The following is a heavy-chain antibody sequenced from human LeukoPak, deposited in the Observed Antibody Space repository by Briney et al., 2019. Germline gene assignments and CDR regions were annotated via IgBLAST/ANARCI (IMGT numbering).Heavy chain of an antibody. CDR1: GGSFSGHY. CDR2: INHSGST. J-gene: IGHJ4*02. CDR3: ASGDYDFWSGYYNYYFDY. V-gene: IGHV4-34*01. Sequence: SETLSLTCAVYGGSFSGHYWSWIRQPPGKGLEWIGEINHSGSTNYNPSLKSRVTISVDTSQNQFSLRLTSVTAADTAVYYCASGDYDFWSGYYNYYFDYWGQGTLVTVSS. D-gene: IGHD3-3*01.